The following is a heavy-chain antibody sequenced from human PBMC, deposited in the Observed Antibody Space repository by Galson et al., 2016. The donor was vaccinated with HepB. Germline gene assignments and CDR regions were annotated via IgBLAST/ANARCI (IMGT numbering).Heavy chain of an antibody. J-gene: IGHJ6*02. V-gene: IGHV3-30*18. Sequence: SLRLSCAASGFTFSDYGMHWVRQAPGKGLGWVAVISYDGTNTYYVDSVKGRFTISRDNSKNTLFLQMDSLRLEDTAAYYCAKEGGISTTMLDYYYHYDMDVWGQGTTVTVSS. CDR3: AKEGGISTTMLDYYYHYDMDV. D-gene: IGHD3-10*02. CDR2: ISYDGTNT. CDR1: GFTFSDYG.